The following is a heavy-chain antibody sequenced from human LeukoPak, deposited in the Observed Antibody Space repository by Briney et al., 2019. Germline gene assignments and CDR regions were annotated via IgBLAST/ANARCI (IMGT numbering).Heavy chain of an antibody. J-gene: IGHJ6*02. V-gene: IGHV4-59*01. CDR1: GDSISSYY. CDR3: ARDRSGSYSRYYYYGMDV. D-gene: IGHD1-26*01. CDR2: IYYSGST. Sequence: SETLSLTCTVSGDSISSYYWSWIRRPPGQGLEWIGYIYYSGSTNYNPSLKSRVTISVGTSKNQFSLRLSSVTAADTAVYYCARDRSGSYSRYYYYGMDVWGQGTTVTVSS.